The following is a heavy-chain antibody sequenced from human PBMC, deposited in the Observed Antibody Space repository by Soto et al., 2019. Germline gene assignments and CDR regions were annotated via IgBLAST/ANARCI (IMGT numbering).Heavy chain of an antibody. J-gene: IGHJ4*02. Sequence: PSETLSLTCTVSGGSISSGDYYRSWIRQPPGKGLEWIGYIYYSGSTYYNPSLKSRGTISVDTSKNQFSLKLSSVTAADTAVYYCARSFDYWGQGTLVTVSS. CDR2: IYYSGST. CDR3: ARSFDY. CDR1: GGSISSGDYY. V-gene: IGHV4-30-4*01.